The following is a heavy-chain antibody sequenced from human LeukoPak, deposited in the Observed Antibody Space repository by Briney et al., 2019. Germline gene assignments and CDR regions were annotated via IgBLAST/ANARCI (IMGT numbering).Heavy chain of an antibody. Sequence: GRSLRLSCAASGFTFDDYAMHWVRQAPGKGLEWVSGISWNSGSIGYADSVKGRFTISRDNAKNSLYLQMNSLRAEDTAVYYCAKVSLLWFGEFLWGQGTLVTVSS. CDR1: GFTFDDYA. V-gene: IGHV3-9*01. CDR2: ISWNSGSI. D-gene: IGHD3-10*01. J-gene: IGHJ4*02. CDR3: AKVSLLWFGEFL.